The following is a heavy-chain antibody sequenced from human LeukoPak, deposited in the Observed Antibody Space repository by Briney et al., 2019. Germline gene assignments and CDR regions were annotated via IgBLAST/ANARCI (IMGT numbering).Heavy chain of an antibody. Sequence: SETLSLTCTVSGGSISSYYWSWIRQPPGKGLEWIGYIYYSGSTNYNPSLKSRVTISVDTSRNQFSLKLSSVTAADTAVYYCARDRIVGAKRGANWFDPWGQGTLVTVSS. CDR1: GGSISSYY. D-gene: IGHD1-26*01. CDR2: IYYSGST. V-gene: IGHV4-59*01. J-gene: IGHJ5*02. CDR3: ARDRIVGAKRGANWFDP.